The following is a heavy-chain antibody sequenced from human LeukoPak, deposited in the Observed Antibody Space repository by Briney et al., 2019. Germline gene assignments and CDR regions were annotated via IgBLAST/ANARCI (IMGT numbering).Heavy chain of an antibody. CDR1: GYIFTSYG. V-gene: IGHV1-18*01. CDR3: ARDVPYYSDSSGYFAFDY. CDR2: ISVYNGNT. J-gene: IGHJ4*02. Sequence: ASVKVSCKASGYIFTSYGISWVRQAPEQGLEWMGWISVYNGNTNYAQKVQGRVTVTTDTSTSTAYMELRSLRSDDTAVYYCARDVPYYSDSSGYFAFDYWGQGTLVTVSS. D-gene: IGHD3-22*01.